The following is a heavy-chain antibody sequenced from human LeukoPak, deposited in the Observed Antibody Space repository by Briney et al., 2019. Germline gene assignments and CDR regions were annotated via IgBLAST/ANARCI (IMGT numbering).Heavy chain of an antibody. V-gene: IGHV1-69*01. CDR1: GGTFSGYA. Sequence: ASVKVSCKASGGTFSGYAISWVRQAPGQGLEWMGGIIPIFGTANYAQKFQGRVTITADESTSTAYMELSSLRSEDTAVYYCARDLYYYGSGSYYNPRPIDYWGQGTLVTVSS. CDR3: ARDLYYYGSGSYYNPRPIDY. J-gene: IGHJ4*02. CDR2: IIPIFGTA. D-gene: IGHD3-10*01.